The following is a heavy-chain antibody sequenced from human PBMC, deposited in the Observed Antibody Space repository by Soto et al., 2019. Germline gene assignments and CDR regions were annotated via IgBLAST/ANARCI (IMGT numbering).Heavy chain of an antibody. V-gene: IGHV1-18*01. D-gene: IGHD2-15*01. J-gene: IGHJ3*01. Sequence: ASVKLSCKASCYTFTRYGIIWVRQAPGQGLEWMGWISAYNGNTKYAQNLKGRVTMTTGTSTTTAYMELRSLTSDDTAVYYCAREGFCRGSNSELYYHAEFGLDVW. CDR1: CYTFTRYG. CDR2: ISAYNGNT. CDR3: AREGFCRGSNSELYYHAEFGLDV.